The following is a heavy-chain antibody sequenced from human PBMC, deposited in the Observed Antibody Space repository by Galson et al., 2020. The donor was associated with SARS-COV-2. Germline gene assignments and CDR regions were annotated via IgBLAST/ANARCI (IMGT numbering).Heavy chain of an antibody. CDR2: ISGYNGNT. V-gene: IGHV1-18*01. J-gene: IGHJ6*03. Sequence: ASVKVSCKASGYTFTNYGISWVRQAPGQGLEWMGWISGYNGNTDYAQKFQGRVTMITDTSTSTAYMELRSLRSDDTALYYCARRVVVLVTATPLQYYHYMDVWGEGTTVTVS. CDR3: ARRVVVLVTATPLQYYHYMDV. D-gene: IGHD2-15*01. CDR1: GYTFTNYG.